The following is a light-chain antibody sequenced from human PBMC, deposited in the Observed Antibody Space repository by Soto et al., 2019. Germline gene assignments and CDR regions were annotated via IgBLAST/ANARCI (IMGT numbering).Light chain of an antibody. CDR1: HRVGSNN. V-gene: IGKV3-20*01. CDR3: QQYNNWLLT. CDR2: GTS. J-gene: IGKJ1*01. Sequence: LSQSPGTLSLSPGERATLSCRASHRVGSNNLAWYQQKPGQAPRLLLYGTSSRATGIPERFSGSGSGTDFTLTISRLEPEDFAVYYCQQYNNWLLTFGRGTKVDIK.